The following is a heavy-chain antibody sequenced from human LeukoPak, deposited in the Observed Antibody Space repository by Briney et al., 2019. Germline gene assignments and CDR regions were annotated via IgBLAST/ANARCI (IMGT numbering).Heavy chain of an antibody. CDR2: IYYSGST. CDR3: ARQGSGRSSDY. J-gene: IGHJ4*02. D-gene: IGHD1-26*01. CDR1: GGSISSSSYS. V-gene: IGHV4-39*01. Sequence: SETLSLTCTVSGGSISSSSYSWGWIRQPPGKGLEWIGSIYYSGSTFYNPSLNSRVTVSVDTSKNQFSLKLSSVTAADTAVYYCARQGSGRSSDYWGQGTLVPVSS.